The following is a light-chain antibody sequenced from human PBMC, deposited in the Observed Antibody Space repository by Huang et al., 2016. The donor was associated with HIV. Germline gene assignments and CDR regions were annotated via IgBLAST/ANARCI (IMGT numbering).Light chain of an antibody. V-gene: IGKV3-15*01. J-gene: IGKJ2*01. CDR1: QSVNTN. CDR3: QQYNKWPPEYT. Sequence: VMMSQSPATLAASPGERVTLSCGASQSVNTNLAWYPPKPGQPPRILIYAASTRATGVPARFAGSGSGTEFTLTIDSLQSDDVAVYYCQQYNKWPPEYTFGQGTRLEIK. CDR2: AAS.